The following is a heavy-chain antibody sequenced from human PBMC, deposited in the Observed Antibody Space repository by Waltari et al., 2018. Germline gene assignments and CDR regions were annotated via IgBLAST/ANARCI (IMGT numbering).Heavy chain of an antibody. CDR1: GYSFTSYW. J-gene: IGHJ4*02. D-gene: IGHD1-26*01. V-gene: IGHV5-51*03. CDR2: IYPCDSDT. CDR3: ARPRGIVGATTPYFDY. Sequence: EVQLVQSGAEVKKPGESLKISCKGSGYSFTSYWIGWVRQMPGKGLEWMGLIYPCDSDTRYSPSFQGQVTISADKSISTAYLQWSSLKASDTAMYYCARPRGIVGATTPYFDYWGQGTLVTVSS.